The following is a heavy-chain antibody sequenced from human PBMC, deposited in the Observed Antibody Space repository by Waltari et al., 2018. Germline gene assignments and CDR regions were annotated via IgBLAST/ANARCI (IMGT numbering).Heavy chain of an antibody. Sequence: EVQLLESGGGLVNPGGSLRLSCTASGFTFSNYAMNWVRQAPGKGLEWVSGISGSGLTTFYADSVKGRYTISRDSSKNTILLEVKSLRMEDTAIYYCAKGRGSYCSGGSCYFDLWGQGTQVTVSS. CDR2: ISGSGLTT. CDR3: AKGRGSYCSGGSCYFDL. D-gene: IGHD2-15*01. V-gene: IGHV3-23*01. J-gene: IGHJ5*02. CDR1: GFTFSNYA.